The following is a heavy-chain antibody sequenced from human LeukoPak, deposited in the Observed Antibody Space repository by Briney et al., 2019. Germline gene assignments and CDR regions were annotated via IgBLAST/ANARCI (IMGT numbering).Heavy chain of an antibody. Sequence: SETLSLTCAVSGYSISSGYYWGWIRQPPGQGLEWIGGIYHSGSTYYTPSLNSQVTISVDTSKNQFSLKLSSVTATDAAVYYCARHRQADAFDIWGQGTMVTVSS. CDR2: IYHSGST. J-gene: IGHJ3*02. CDR1: GYSISSGYY. CDR3: ARHRQADAFDI. V-gene: IGHV4-38-2*01.